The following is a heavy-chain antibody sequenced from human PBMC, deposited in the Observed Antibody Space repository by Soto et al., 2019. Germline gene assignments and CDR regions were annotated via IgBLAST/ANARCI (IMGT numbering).Heavy chain of an antibody. Sequence: SETLSLTCAVYGGSFSGYYWSWIRQPPGKGLEWIGEINHSGSTNYNPSLKSRVTISVDTSKNQFSLKLSSVTAADTAVYYCARGRMKYYYYYGMDVWGQGTTVTVSS. V-gene: IGHV4-34*01. CDR3: ARGRMKYYYYYGMDV. CDR2: INHSGST. CDR1: GGSFSGYY. J-gene: IGHJ6*02.